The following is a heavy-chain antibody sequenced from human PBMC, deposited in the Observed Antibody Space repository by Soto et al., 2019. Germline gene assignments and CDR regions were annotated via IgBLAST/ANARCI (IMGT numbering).Heavy chain of an antibody. Sequence: QVQLVQSGAEVKKPGASVKVSCKASGYTFNSYYIHWVRQAPGQGLEWMGIFNPSGGSTNYPQKLQGRVTLNRDTSTSTVYMELSSLRSEDTAIYYCARGGYGWYFDLWGRGTLVTVSS. V-gene: IGHV1-46*02. CDR3: ARGGYGWYFDL. J-gene: IGHJ2*01. D-gene: IGHD5-18*01. CDR2: FNPSGGST. CDR1: GYTFNSYY.